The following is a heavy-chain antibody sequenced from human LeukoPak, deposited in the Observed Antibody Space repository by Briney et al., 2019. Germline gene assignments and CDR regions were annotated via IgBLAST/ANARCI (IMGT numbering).Heavy chain of an antibody. J-gene: IGHJ4*02. CDR2: ISGSGGCT. CDR1: GFTFSSHA. V-gene: IGHV3-23*01. D-gene: IGHD4-17*01. CDR3: PKLGYSDEVDY. Sequence: GGSMSCYCAASGFTFSSHAMSWVRQAPGKGLEWVSAISGSGGCTYYVDSVKGRFTISRDNSQNTLYLQMNSLRAEETAVYYPPKLGYSDEVDYWGQGTLVTVSS.